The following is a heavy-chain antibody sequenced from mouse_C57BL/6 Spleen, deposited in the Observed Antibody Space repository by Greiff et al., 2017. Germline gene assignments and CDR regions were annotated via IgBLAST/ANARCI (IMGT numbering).Heavy chain of an antibody. CDR3: ARGITTVPMDY. D-gene: IGHD1-1*01. J-gene: IGHJ4*01. Sequence: VQLQQSGAELVKPGASVKISCKASGYAFSSYWMNWVKQRPGKGLEWIGQIYPGDGDTNYNGKFKGKATLTADKSSSTAYMPLSSLTSEDSAVYFCARGITTVPMDYWGQGTSVTVSS. CDR1: GYAFSSYW. V-gene: IGHV1-80*01. CDR2: IYPGDGDT.